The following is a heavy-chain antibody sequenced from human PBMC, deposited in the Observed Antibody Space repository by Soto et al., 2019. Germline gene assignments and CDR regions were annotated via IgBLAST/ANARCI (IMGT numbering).Heavy chain of an antibody. V-gene: IGHV1-69*01. D-gene: IGHD1-26*01. CDR2: IIPIFGKA. CDR3: ARGKQERSVPDVMDV. J-gene: IGHJ6*02. CDR1: GGTFSTFP. Sequence: QVQLVQSGAEVKKPGSSMKVSCKTSGGTFSTFPITWMRQATAQGLEWMGGIIPIFGKANYGRKFQGRVTITADESTNTSYMELTSLRSEDTAVYLCARGKQERSVPDVMDVLGQGTTVTV.